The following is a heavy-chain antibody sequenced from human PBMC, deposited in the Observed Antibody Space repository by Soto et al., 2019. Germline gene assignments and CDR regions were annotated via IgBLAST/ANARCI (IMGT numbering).Heavy chain of an antibody. CDR1: GGTFSSDA. J-gene: IGHJ4*02. V-gene: IGHV1-69*13. CDR2: IIPIFGTA. D-gene: IGHD6-6*01. Sequence: SVKFSCGASGGTFSSDAISWLRQAPGQGLEWMGGIIPIFGTANYSQEFQGRVTITADESTRTAYMELSSLRSEDTAVHNCARVSSSLGYFDYWGQGTLVTVSS. CDR3: ARVSSSLGYFDY.